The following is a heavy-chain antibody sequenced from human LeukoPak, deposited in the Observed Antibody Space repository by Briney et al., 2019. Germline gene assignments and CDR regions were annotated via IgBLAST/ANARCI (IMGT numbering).Heavy chain of an antibody. J-gene: IGHJ4*02. CDR2: INPNSGGT. V-gene: IGHV1-2*06. CDR3: AKDLFDYGGDTFDY. D-gene: IGHD4-23*01. CDR1: GYTFTGYY. Sequence: ASVKVSCKASGYTFTGYYMHWVRQAPGQGLEWMGRINPNSGGTNYAQKFQGRVTMTRDTSISTAYMELSRLRSDDTAVYYCAKDLFDYGGDTFDYWGQGTLVTVSS.